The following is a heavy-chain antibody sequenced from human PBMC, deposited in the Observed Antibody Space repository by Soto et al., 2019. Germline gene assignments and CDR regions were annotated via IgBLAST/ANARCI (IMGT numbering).Heavy chain of an antibody. D-gene: IGHD3-10*01. CDR1: GFTFSSYG. J-gene: IGHJ6*02. V-gene: IGHV3-33*01. CDR3: ARDLFGTYYYGSGSYYNRGMDV. Sequence: PGGSLRLSCAASGFTFSSYGMHWVRQAPGKGLEWVAVIWYDGSNKYYADSVKGRFTISRDNSKNTLYLQMNSLRAEDTAVYYWARDLFGTYYYGSGSYYNRGMDVWGQGTTVTVSS. CDR2: IWYDGSNK.